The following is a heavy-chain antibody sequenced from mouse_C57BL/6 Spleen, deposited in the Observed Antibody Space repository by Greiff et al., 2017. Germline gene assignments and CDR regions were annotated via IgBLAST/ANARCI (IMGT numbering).Heavy chain of an antibody. D-gene: IGHD1-1*01. CDR3: TGDGSSYLGFDY. J-gene: IGHJ2*01. V-gene: IGHV14-1*01. Sequence: EVKLMESGAELVRPGASVKLSCTASGFNIKDYYMHWVKPRPEQGLEWIGRIDPEAGDTEYAPKFQGKATMTADTSSNTAYLQLSSLTSEDTAVYYCTGDGSSYLGFDYWGQGTTLTVSS. CDR1: GFNIKDYY. CDR2: IDPEAGDT.